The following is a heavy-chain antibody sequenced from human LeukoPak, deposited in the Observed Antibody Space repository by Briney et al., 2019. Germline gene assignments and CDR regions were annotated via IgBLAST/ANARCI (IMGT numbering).Heavy chain of an antibody. J-gene: IGHJ3*02. Sequence: GGSLRLSCVGSQFSFSNNWMHWVRQVPGKGLMWVSRISRDGPVTDYADSVKGRFAISRDNAKNTLYLEMNSLRGEDTGLFYCVREVGAPGSFDIWGQGTLVTVSS. CDR3: VREVGAPGSFDI. V-gene: IGHV3-74*01. CDR1: QFSFSNNW. CDR2: ISRDGPVT. D-gene: IGHD1-26*01.